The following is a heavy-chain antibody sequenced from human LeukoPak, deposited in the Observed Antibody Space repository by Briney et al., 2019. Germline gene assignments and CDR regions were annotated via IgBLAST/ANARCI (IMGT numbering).Heavy chain of an antibody. V-gene: IGHV1-69*01. CDR2: IIPIFGTA. Sequence: GASVKVSCKASGYMFTDYYIHWVRQAPGQGLEWMGGIIPIFGTANYAQKFQGRVTITADESTSTAYMELSSLRSEDTAVYYCARVAVLRYFDWLLPGGWFDPWGQGTLVTVSS. CDR3: ARVAVLRYFDWLLPGGWFDP. D-gene: IGHD3-9*01. CDR1: GYMFTDYY. J-gene: IGHJ5*02.